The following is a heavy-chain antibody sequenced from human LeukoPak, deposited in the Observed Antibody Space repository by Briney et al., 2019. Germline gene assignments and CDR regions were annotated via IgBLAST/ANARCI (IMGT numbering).Heavy chain of an antibody. V-gene: IGHV3-20*04. Sequence: GGSLRLSCAASGFTFDDYGMSWVRQAPRKGLEWVSGINWNGGSTGYADSVKGRFTISTDNAKNSLYMQMNSLRAEDTALYYCARADYGDYFYFDYWGQGTLVTVSS. CDR2: INWNGGST. CDR1: GFTFDDYG. D-gene: IGHD4-17*01. J-gene: IGHJ4*02. CDR3: ARADYGDYFYFDY.